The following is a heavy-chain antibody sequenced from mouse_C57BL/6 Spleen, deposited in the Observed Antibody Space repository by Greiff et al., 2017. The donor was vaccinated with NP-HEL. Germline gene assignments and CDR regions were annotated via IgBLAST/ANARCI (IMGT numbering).Heavy chain of an antibody. Sequence: EVQLVESGGGLVKPGGSLKLSCAASGFTFSDYGMHWVRQAPEKGLEWVAYISSGSSTIYYADTVKGRFTISRDNAKNTLFLQMTSLRSEDTAMYYCARGSLFITTVVAPFDYWGQGTTLTVSS. D-gene: IGHD1-1*01. V-gene: IGHV5-17*01. J-gene: IGHJ2*01. CDR1: GFTFSDYG. CDR2: ISSGSSTI. CDR3: ARGSLFITTVVAPFDY.